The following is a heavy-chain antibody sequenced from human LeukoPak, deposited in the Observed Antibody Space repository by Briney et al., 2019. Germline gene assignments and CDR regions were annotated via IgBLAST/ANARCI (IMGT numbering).Heavy chain of an antibody. CDR2: MNPNSGNT. CDR1: GYTFSNYE. Sequence: ASVKVSCKASGYTFSNYEINWVRQATGQGLEWVGWMNPNSGNTGYAQKFQGRVTITRDTSISTAYMELSSLRSEDTAVYYCARGYDFWSGHSSLFDYWGQGTLVTVSS. CDR3: ARGYDFWSGHSSLFDY. D-gene: IGHD3-3*01. J-gene: IGHJ4*02. V-gene: IGHV1-8*03.